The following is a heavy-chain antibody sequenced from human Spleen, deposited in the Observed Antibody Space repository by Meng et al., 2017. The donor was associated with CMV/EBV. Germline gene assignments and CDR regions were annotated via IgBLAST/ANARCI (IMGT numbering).Heavy chain of an antibody. V-gene: IGHV4-39*07. J-gene: IGHJ6*02. CDR1: GGSISSSSYY. Sequence: SETLSLTCTVSGGSISSSSYYWAWVRQPPGKGLEWIGNIYYSGSTYYNLSLRSRVTISVDTSKNQFSLKLRSVTAADTAVYYCGKGIAAAGSGTHYYYGVDVWGQGTTVTVSS. D-gene: IGHD6-13*01. CDR3: GKGIAAAGSGTHYYYGVDV. CDR2: IYYSGST.